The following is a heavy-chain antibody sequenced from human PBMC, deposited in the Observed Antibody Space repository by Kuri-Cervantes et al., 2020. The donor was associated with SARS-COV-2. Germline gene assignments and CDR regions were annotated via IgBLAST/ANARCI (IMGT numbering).Heavy chain of an antibody. V-gene: IGHV3-11*04. Sequence: LSLTCAASGFTFSDYYMSWIRQAPGKGLEWVSYISSSGSTIYYADSVKGRFTISRDNAKNSLYLQMTSLRAEDTAVYYCAREGPYCGGDCCLDYWGQGTLVTDSS. J-gene: IGHJ4*02. CDR2: ISSSGSTI. CDR3: AREGPYCGGDCCLDY. D-gene: IGHD2-21*01. CDR1: GFTFSDYY.